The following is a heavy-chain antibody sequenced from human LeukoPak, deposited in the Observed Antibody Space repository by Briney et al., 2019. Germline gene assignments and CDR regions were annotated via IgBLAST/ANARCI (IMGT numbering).Heavy chain of an antibody. V-gene: IGHV3-48*02. D-gene: IGHD4-23*01. CDR3: AVGYGGNLSDY. J-gene: IGHJ4*02. CDR2: ISSNTSTK. CDR1: RFTLNSHS. Sequence: GGSHTLPHPASRFTLNSHSMNWVRQAPATGLEWVSYISSNTSTKYYADSVKGRFTISRDNAKNSLYLQMNSLRDEDTAVYYCAVGYGGNLSDYWGQGTLVTVSS.